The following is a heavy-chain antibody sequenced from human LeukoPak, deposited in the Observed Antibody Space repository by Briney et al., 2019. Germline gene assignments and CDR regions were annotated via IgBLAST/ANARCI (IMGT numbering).Heavy chain of an antibody. CDR2: ISSSGSTI. J-gene: IGHJ3*02. D-gene: IGHD1-26*01. Sequence: GGSLRLSCAAPGFTFSSYEMNWVRQAPGKGLEWVSYISSSGSTIYYADSVKGRFTISRDNAKNSLYLQMNSLRAEDTAVYYCAREGSSQAFDIWGQGTMVTVSS. CDR3: AREGSSQAFDI. V-gene: IGHV3-48*03. CDR1: GFTFSSYE.